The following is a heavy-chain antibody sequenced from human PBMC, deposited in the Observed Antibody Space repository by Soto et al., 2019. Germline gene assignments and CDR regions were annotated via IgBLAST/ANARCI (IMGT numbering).Heavy chain of an antibody. Sequence: GGSLRLSCAASGFTFRSYAMSWVRQAPGKGLEWVSTISGSGGSTYYGDSVKGRFTISRDNSKNTLYLQMNSLRADDTAVYYCARGGSYYDFCLEYWGLGTLVTVSS. CDR1: GFTFRSYA. CDR3: ARGGSYYDFCLEY. D-gene: IGHD3-3*01. J-gene: IGHJ4*02. CDR2: ISGSGGST. V-gene: IGHV3-23*01.